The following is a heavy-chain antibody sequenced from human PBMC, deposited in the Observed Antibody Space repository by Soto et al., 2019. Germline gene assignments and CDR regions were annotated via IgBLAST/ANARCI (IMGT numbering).Heavy chain of an antibody. CDR1: GFTFSSYS. J-gene: IGHJ5*02. D-gene: IGHD3-10*01. Sequence: EVQLVESGGGLVKPGGSLRLSCAASGFTFSSYSITWVRQAPGKGLEWVSSISSSGTYIYYADSVKGRFTMSRDNAKNSLYLQMNGLRAEDTAVYHCAKITYVNGFDPWGQVTLVTVAS. V-gene: IGHV3-21*01. CDR3: AKITYVNGFDP. CDR2: ISSSGTYI.